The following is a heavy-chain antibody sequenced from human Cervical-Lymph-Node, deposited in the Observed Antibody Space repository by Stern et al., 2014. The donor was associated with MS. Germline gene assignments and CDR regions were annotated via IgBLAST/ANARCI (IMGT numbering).Heavy chain of an antibody. J-gene: IGHJ5*02. V-gene: IGHV1-69*04. CDR1: GGTFSSSYA. CDR3: ARGIVTNRPAATLHNLFDH. D-gene: IGHD2-15*01. Sequence: QVHLVESGAEVKKPASSVKVSCKASGGTFSSSYAVRWVRQAPGQGLEWMGRITPIVGLANCAKKFQTRLTITADKSTSTVYMELSSLTSEDTAVYYCARGIVTNRPAATLHNLFDHWGQGTLVTVSS. CDR2: ITPIVGLA.